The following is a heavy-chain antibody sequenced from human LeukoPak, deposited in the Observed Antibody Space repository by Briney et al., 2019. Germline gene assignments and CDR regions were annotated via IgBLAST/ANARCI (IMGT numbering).Heavy chain of an antibody. J-gene: IGHJ6*03. CDR2: IYYSGST. D-gene: IGHD3-3*01. CDR3: ARENLEWPYYYYMDV. Sequence: PSETLSLTCTVSGGSISSGDYYWSWIRQPPGKGLEWIGCIYYSGSTYYNPSLKSRVTISVDTSKNQFSLKLSPVTAADTAVYYCARENLEWPYYYYMDVWGKGTTVTVSS. CDR1: GGSISSGDYY. V-gene: IGHV4-30-4*08.